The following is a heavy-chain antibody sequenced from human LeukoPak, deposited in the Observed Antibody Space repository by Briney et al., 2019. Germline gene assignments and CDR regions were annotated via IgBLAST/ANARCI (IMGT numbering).Heavy chain of an antibody. CDR1: RFTFSSYE. J-gene: IGHJ4*02. CDR3: ARAGPSSSWHQFDY. V-gene: IGHV3-48*03. D-gene: IGHD6-13*01. CDR2: ISSSGTTI. Sequence: GGSLRLSCAASRFTFSSYEMHWVRQAPGKGLEWVSYISSSGTTIYYADSVKGRFTISRDNAKNSLYLQMNSLRAEDTAVYYCARAGPSSSWHQFDYWGQGTLVTVSS.